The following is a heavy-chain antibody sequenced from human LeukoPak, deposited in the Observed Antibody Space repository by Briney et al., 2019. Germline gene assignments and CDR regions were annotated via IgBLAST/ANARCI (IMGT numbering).Heavy chain of an antibody. Sequence: GGSLRLSCAASGFTFSSYAMSWVRQAPGKGLEWVSAISGSGGSTYYADSVKGRFTISRDNSKNTLYLQVNSLRGEDTAVYYCARAGGGHFFYGMDVWGQGTTVTVSS. CDR2: ISGSGGST. CDR1: GFTFSSYA. D-gene: IGHD3-16*01. J-gene: IGHJ6*02. V-gene: IGHV3-23*01. CDR3: ARAGGGHFFYGMDV.